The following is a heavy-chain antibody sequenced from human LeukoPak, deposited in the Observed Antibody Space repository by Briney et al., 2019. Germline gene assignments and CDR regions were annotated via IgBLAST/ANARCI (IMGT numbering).Heavy chain of an antibody. CDR2: ISPTGSTT. CDR1: GFSFSGHW. J-gene: IGHJ4*02. V-gene: IGHV3-74*01. CDR3: ARGPNSNWSGLDF. Sequence: GGSLRLSCTASGFSFSGHWTHWARQLPGKGLVWVSRISPTGSTTSYADSVKGRFTVSRDNAKNTLYLQVNNLRAEDTAVYYCARGPNSNWSGLDFWGQGTLLTVSS. D-gene: IGHD6-6*01.